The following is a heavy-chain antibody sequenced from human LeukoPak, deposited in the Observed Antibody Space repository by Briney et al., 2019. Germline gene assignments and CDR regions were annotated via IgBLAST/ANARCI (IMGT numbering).Heavy chain of an antibody. D-gene: IGHD6-13*01. CDR1: GFTFSSYA. CDR2: IRGTGGST. CDR3: AKDAGIGAGGIFVY. Sequence: PGGSLRLSCDASGFTFSSYAMSWVRQAPGKGLEWVSGIRGTGGSTYHADSVKGRFTISRDNSKNTLYLQMNSLRAEDTAVYYCAKDAGIGAGGIFVYWGQGTLVTVSS. V-gene: IGHV3-23*01. J-gene: IGHJ4*02.